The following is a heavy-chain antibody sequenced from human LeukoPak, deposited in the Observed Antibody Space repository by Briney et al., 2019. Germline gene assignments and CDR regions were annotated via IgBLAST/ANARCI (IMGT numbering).Heavy chain of an antibody. CDR1: GGSISSSSYY. D-gene: IGHD5-24*01. CDR2: IYYSGST. CDR3: ARVESPGYRDTYYFDY. Sequence: SETLSLTCTVSGGSISSSSYYWGWIRQPPGKGLEWIGSIYYSGSTYYNPSLKSRVTISVDTSKNQFSLKLSSVTAADTAVCYCARVESPGYRDTYYFDYWGQGTLVTVSS. V-gene: IGHV4-39*07. J-gene: IGHJ4*02.